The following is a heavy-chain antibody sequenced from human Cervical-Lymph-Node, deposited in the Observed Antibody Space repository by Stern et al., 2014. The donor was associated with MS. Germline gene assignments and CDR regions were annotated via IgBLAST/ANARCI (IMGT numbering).Heavy chain of an antibody. CDR3: TTDAQYDFWSGYSAFDY. Sequence: VQLVESGGGLVKPGGSLRLSCAASGFTFSNAWMSWVRQAPGKGLEWVGRIKSKTDGGTTDYAAPVKGRFTISRDDSKNTLYLQMNSLKTEDTAVYYCTTDAQYDFWSGYSAFDYWGQGTLVTVSS. CDR2: IKSKTDGGTT. CDR1: GFTFSNAW. D-gene: IGHD3-3*01. J-gene: IGHJ4*02. V-gene: IGHV3-15*01.